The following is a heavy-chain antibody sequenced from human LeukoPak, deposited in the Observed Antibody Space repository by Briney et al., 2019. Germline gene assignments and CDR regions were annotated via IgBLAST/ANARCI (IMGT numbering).Heavy chain of an antibody. Sequence: GESLKISCKGSGYPFTTYWIGWVRQMPGKGLEWMGIIYPGDSDTRYSPSLQGQVTISADKSINTAYLQWSSLKASDTAVYYCAREHDTSGYYSAYWGQGTLVTVSS. D-gene: IGHD3-22*01. CDR2: IYPGDSDT. J-gene: IGHJ4*02. CDR3: AREHDTSGYYSAY. V-gene: IGHV5-51*01. CDR1: GYPFTTYW.